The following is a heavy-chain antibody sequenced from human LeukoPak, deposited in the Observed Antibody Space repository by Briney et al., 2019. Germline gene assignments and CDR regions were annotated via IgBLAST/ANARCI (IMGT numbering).Heavy chain of an antibody. CDR2: INPNSGGT. J-gene: IGHJ4*02. D-gene: IGHD6-19*01. V-gene: IGHV1-2*02. CDR1: GYTFTSYY. CDR3: ARVDASSLAVHY. Sequence: GASVKVSCKASGYTFTSYYMHWVRQAPGQGLEWMGRINPNSGGTNCGQKFQDRVTLTRDTSIATAYMELTGLTSDDTAVYYCARVDASSLAVHYWGQGTLVTVSS.